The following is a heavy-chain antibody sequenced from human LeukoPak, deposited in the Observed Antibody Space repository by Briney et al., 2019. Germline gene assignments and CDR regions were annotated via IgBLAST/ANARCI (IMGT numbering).Heavy chain of an antibody. CDR3: ARWGTYASTSNWFDP. V-gene: IGHV4-39*07. CDR1: GGSSSSSSYY. Sequence: NASETLSLTCTVSGGSSSSSSYYWGWIRQPPGKGLEWIGSISYSGSTYYNPSLKSRVTISLDTSENQFSLKLSSVTAADTAVFYCARWGTYASTSNWFDPWGQGTLVTVSS. D-gene: IGHD2-2*01. J-gene: IGHJ5*02. CDR2: ISYSGST.